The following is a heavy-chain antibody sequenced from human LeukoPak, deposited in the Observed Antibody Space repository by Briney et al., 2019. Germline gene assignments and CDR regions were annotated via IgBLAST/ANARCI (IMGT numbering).Heavy chain of an antibody. Sequence: GGSLRLSCAASGFTFNNYGMHWVRQALGKGLEWVAITWYDESNKYYADSVKGRFTISRDNSKNTLYLQMNSLRAEDSAVYYCARAGSSGWSFFEYWGQGTLVTVSS. V-gene: IGHV3-33*01. CDR1: GFTFNNYG. J-gene: IGHJ4*02. CDR2: TWYDESNK. CDR3: ARAGSSGWSFFEY. D-gene: IGHD6-19*01.